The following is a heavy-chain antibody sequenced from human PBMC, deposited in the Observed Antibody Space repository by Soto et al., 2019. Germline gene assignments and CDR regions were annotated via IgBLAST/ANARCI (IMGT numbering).Heavy chain of an antibody. V-gene: IGHV4-39*01. CDR3: ARLGGYYQALSA. J-gene: IGHJ5*02. CDR2: IYYSGST. Sequence: PSETLSLTCTVSGGSISSSSYYWGWIRQPPGKGLEWIGSIYYSGSTYYNPSLKSRVTISVDTSKNQFSLKLSSVTAADTAVYYCARLGGYYQALSAWGQGTLVTVSS. D-gene: IGHD3-3*01. CDR1: GGSISSSSYY.